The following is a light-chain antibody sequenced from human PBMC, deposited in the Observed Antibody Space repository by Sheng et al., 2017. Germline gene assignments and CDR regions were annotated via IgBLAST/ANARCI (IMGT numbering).Light chain of an antibody. V-gene: IGLV2-23*02. J-gene: IGLJ1*01. CDR1: TSDFGGYNL. Sequence: QSALAQPASVSGSPGQSITISCTGITSDFGGYNLVSWYQQHPGKVPKLIIYEVTKRPSGIPNRFSGSRSGNTASLTISGLQAEDEADYYCCSLGPPSPYVFGTGTKVSVL. CDR2: EVT. CDR3: CSLGPPSPYV.